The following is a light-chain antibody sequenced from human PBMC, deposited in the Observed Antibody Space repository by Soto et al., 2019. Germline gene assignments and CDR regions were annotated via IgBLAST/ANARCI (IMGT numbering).Light chain of an antibody. CDR1: QSVSSSY. J-gene: IGKJ5*01. CDR2: GAS. Sequence: EIVLTQSPGTLSLSPGERATLSCRASQSVSSSYLAWYQHKPGQAPRLLIYGASSRATGIPDRFSGSGSGTDFTLTISRLEPEDFAVYYCQQYGGSPITFGQGTRLEIK. CDR3: QQYGGSPIT. V-gene: IGKV3-20*01.